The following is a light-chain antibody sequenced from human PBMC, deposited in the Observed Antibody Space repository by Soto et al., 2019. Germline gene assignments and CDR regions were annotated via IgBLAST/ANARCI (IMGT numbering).Light chain of an antibody. Sequence: EIGLTQSPYTLSSSPGQRATLSCRASQTVRSDCSAWYQQKPGPAPRVIIFGVSTRDTGVPDRFSGSGSGTDFTLTISRLQPEDFAMYYCQQYSSSPLTFSRGTKVDIK. V-gene: IGKV3-20*01. J-gene: IGKJ4*01. CDR1: QTVRSDC. CDR3: QQYSSSPLT. CDR2: GVS.